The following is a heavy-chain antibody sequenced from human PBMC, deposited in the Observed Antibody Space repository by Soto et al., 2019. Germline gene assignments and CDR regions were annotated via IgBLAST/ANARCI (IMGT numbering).Heavy chain of an antibody. J-gene: IGHJ5*02. CDR2: IISIFGTA. V-gene: IGHV1-69*13. Sequence: ASVKVSCRASGGTFSRYAISWVRQAPGQGLEWMGGIISIFGTANYAQKFQGRVTITADESTSKAYMELSSLRSEDTDVYYCARGKSSSSGQGPWGQGTLVSVSS. D-gene: IGHD6-6*01. CDR3: ARGKSSSSGQGP. CDR1: GGTFSRYA.